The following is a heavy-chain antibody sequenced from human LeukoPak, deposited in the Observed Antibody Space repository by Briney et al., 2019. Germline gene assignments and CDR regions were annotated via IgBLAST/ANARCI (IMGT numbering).Heavy chain of an antibody. Sequence: GGSLRLSCAASGFTFSSYGMHWVRQAPGKGLEWVAVISYDGSNNYYADSVKGRFTISRDNSKNTLYLQMNSLRAEDTAVYYCAKDVVVVPAASNWFDPWGQGTLVTVSS. J-gene: IGHJ5*02. CDR1: GFTFSSYG. CDR3: AKDVVVVPAASNWFDP. CDR2: ISYDGSNN. D-gene: IGHD2-2*01. V-gene: IGHV3-30*18.